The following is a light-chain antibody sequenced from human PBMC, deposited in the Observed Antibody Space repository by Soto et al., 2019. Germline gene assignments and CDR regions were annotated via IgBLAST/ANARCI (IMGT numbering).Light chain of an antibody. Sequence: QAVVTQPPSASGTPGQRVTISCSGSSSNIGSTYVYWYQQLPGTAPKLLIYRNNQRPSGVPDRFSGSKSGTSASLAISGLRSEDEADYYCAAWDGSLSGRVFGGGTQLTVL. CDR2: RNN. CDR3: AAWDGSLSGRV. V-gene: IGLV1-47*01. J-gene: IGLJ3*02. CDR1: SSNIGSTY.